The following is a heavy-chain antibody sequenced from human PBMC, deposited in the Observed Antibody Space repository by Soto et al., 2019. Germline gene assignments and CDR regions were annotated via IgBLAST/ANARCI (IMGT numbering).Heavy chain of an antibody. CDR3: ARDPYGSGPVGWFDP. D-gene: IGHD3-10*01. V-gene: IGHV4-31*03. Sequence: PSETLSLTCTVSGGSISSGGYYWSWIRQHPGKGLEWIGYIYYSGSTYYNPSLKSRVTISVDTSKNQFSLKLSSVTAADTAVYYCARDPYGSGPVGWFDPWGQGTLVTVSS. CDR1: GGSISSGGYY. J-gene: IGHJ5*02. CDR2: IYYSGST.